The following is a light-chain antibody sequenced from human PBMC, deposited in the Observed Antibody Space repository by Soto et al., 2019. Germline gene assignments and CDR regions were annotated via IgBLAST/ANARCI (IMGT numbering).Light chain of an antibody. CDR1: QSVLYSPSNKNY. V-gene: IGKV4-1*01. Sequence: DFAMTQSPDSLAVSLGERATINCKSSQSVLYSPSNKNYLSWYQVKPGQPPRLLIHWASDRESGVPDRFSGSGSGTDFTLTISSLQAEDVAVYYCQQYYGLPITFGGGTKVEIK. CDR2: WAS. CDR3: QQYYGLPIT. J-gene: IGKJ4*01.